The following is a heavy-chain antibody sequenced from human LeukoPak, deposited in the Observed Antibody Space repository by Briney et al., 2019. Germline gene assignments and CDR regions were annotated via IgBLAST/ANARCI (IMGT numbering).Heavy chain of an antibody. Sequence: ASVKVSCKASGYTFTSYGISWVRQAPGQGLEWMGWISAYNGNTNYAQKLQGRVTMTTDTSTSTAYMELRSLRSDDTAVYYCSRGQYYYDSSGYWGYYYYYGMDVWGQGTTDTVPS. D-gene: IGHD3-22*01. CDR1: GYTFTSYG. V-gene: IGHV1-18*01. J-gene: IGHJ6*02. CDR2: ISAYNGNT. CDR3: SRGQYYYDSSGYWGYYYYYGMDV.